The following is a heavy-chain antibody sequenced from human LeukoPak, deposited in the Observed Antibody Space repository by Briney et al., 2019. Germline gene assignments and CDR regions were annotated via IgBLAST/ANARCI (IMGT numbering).Heavy chain of an antibody. J-gene: IGHJ4*02. V-gene: IGHV3-21*01. Sequence: GGSLRLSCAASGFTFSTYAMNWVRQAPGKGLEWVSSFGTRSTSIYYAHSVTGRFIISRDNAKNSLYLQMNSLRAEDTVVYYCARENDQGFDYWGQGTLVTVSS. CDR3: ARENDQGFDY. CDR2: FGTRSTSI. CDR1: GFTFSTYA. D-gene: IGHD3-16*01.